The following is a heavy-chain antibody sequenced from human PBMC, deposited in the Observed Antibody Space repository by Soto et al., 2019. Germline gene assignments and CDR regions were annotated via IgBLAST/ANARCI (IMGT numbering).Heavy chain of an antibody. CDR2: IYYSGST. Sequence: SETLSLTCTVSGGPISSGGYYWSWIRQHPGKGLEWIGYIYYSGSTYYNPSLKNRVTISVDTSKNQFSMKLSSVTAADTAVYYCARDKRIVGDPGLGKTYYYYYYMDVWGKGTTVTVSS. V-gene: IGHV4-31*03. D-gene: IGHD3-16*01. CDR3: ARDKRIVGDPGLGKTYYYYYYMDV. CDR1: GGPISSGGYY. J-gene: IGHJ6*03.